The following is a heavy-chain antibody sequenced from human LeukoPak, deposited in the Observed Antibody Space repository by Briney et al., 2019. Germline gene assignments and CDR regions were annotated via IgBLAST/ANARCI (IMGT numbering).Heavy chain of an antibody. V-gene: IGHV3-23*01. CDR3: AKVVSYSSGWFFHH. J-gene: IGHJ1*01. CDR2: VNGSGYSA. Sequence: GGSLRLSCAASGLTFSSYAMSWVRQAAGKGMEWVSSVNGSGYSAYYADSVKGRFTISRDNSKDTLFLQMATLRAEDTAVYYCAKVVSYSSGWFFHHWGQGTLVTVSS. D-gene: IGHD6-13*01. CDR1: GLTFSSYA.